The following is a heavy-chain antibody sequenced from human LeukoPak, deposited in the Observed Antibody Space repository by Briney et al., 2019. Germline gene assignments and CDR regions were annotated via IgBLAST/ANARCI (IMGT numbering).Heavy chain of an antibody. CDR1: GGSISSGGYY. V-gene: IGHV4-31*03. CDR3: ARGFYGAGSHFDY. Sequence: SETLSLTCTVSGGSISSGGYYWSWIRQHPGKGLEWIGYIYYSGSTYYNPSLRSRVAMSIDTSKNQLSLRLTSVTAADTAVYYCARGFYGAGSHFDYWGQGTLVTVSS. CDR2: IYYSGST. D-gene: IGHD3-10*01. J-gene: IGHJ4*02.